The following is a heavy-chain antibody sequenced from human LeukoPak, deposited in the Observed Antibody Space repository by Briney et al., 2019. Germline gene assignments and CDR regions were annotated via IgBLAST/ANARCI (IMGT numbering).Heavy chain of an antibody. V-gene: IGHV4-59*01. Sequence: PSETLSLTCTVSGGSISSYYWSWIRQPPGKGLEWIGYIYYSGSTNYNPSLKSRVTISVDTSKNQFSLKLSSVTAADTAVYYCAREGDTAMEEAFDIWGQGTMVTVSS. D-gene: IGHD5-18*01. CDR1: GGSISSYY. CDR3: AREGDTAMEEAFDI. CDR2: IYYSGST. J-gene: IGHJ3*02.